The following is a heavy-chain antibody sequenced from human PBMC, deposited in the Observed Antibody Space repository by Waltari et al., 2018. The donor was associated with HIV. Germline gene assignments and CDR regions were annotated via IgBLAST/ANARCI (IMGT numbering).Heavy chain of an antibody. CDR3: ARRHYYDTTGYFVPRYYKYYGVDV. Sequence: LPESGPGLVLPPQTLSLTCTASGSPITCSNIYWACLSQPPGTGLEWLGCMYYSWKTYYNPSLKSRVTISVDMSKNQYSLKLSSVTAADTAVYYCARRHYYDTTGYFVPRYYKYYGVDVWGQGTTVTVSS. CDR1: GSPITCSNIY. V-gene: IGHV4-39*01. J-gene: IGHJ6*02. CDR2: MYYSWKT. D-gene: IGHD3-22*01.